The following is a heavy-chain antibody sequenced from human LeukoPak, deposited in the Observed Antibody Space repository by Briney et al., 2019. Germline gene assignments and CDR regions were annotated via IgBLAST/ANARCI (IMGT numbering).Heavy chain of an antibody. V-gene: IGHV3-7*01. Sequence: GGSLRLSCAASGFTVSSNYMSWVRQAPGKGLEWVANIKQDGGEKYYVDSVKGRFTISRDNAENSLYLQMDSLRAEDTAVYYCSTALDNWGQGTLVTVSS. CDR3: STALDN. J-gene: IGHJ4*02. D-gene: IGHD2-15*01. CDR2: IKQDGGEK. CDR1: GFTVSSNY.